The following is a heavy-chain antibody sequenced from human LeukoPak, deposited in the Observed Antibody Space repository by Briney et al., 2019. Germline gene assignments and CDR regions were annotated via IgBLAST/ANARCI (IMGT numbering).Heavy chain of an antibody. J-gene: IGHJ5*02. D-gene: IGHD3-22*01. CDR1: GGTFSSYA. V-gene: IGHV1-69*04. Sequence: ASVKVSCKASGGTFSSYAISWVRQAPGQGLEWMGRIIPILGIANYAQKFQGRVAITADKSTSTAYMELRSLRSDDTAVYYCARWDDSSGPNWFDPWGQGTLVTVSS. CDR3: ARWDDSSGPNWFDP. CDR2: IIPILGIA.